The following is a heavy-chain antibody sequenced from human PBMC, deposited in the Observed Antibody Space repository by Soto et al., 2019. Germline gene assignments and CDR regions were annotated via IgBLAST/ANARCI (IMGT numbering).Heavy chain of an antibody. CDR1: GYTFTSYD. CDR3: ERFHQYYEFWNGYYTGYAFDI. Sequence: ASVKVSCKASGYTFTSYDINWVRQATGQGLEWMGWMNPNSGNTGYAQKFQGRVTMTRNTSISTAYMELSSLRSEDTAVYYCERFHQYYEFWNGYYTGYAFDIWGQGTMVTVSS. D-gene: IGHD3-3*01. CDR2: MNPNSGNT. J-gene: IGHJ3*02. V-gene: IGHV1-8*01.